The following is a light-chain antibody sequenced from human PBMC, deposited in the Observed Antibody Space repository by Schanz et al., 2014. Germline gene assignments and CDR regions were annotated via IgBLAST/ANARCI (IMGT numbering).Light chain of an antibody. CDR3: QQYNSYPRT. CDR1: QSVSSN. Sequence: EIVMTQSPATLSVSPGERATLSCRASQSVSSNLAWYQQKPGQAPRLLIYGASSLGSGVPSKFSGSGSGTDFTLTINSLQPEDSATYYCQQYNSYPRTFGQGTKLEIK. J-gene: IGKJ2*01. CDR2: GAS. V-gene: IGKV3-15*01.